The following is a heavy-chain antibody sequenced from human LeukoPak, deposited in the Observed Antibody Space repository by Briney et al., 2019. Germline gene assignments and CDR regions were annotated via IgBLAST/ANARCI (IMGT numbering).Heavy chain of an antibody. V-gene: IGHV3-15*01. CDR1: GFTFSNAW. CDR3: TTDGYSYDY. J-gene: IGHJ4*02. Sequence: GGSLVLSCAASGFTFSNAWMSWGRQAPGKGLEWVGRIRSKTDGGTTDYVAPVKGRFTISRHDSTNTLYLQMNSLKMEDTAVYYCTTDGYSYDYWGQGILVTVSS. D-gene: IGHD5-18*01. CDR2: IRSKTDGGTT.